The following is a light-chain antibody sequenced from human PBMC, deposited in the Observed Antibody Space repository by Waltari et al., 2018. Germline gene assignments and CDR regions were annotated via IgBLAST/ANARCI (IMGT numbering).Light chain of an antibody. J-gene: IGKJ4*01. CDR2: DAS. V-gene: IGKV1-12*01. CDR3: QQANTFPLT. Sequence: DIQMTQSPTSVSAPVGDRVSITCRASQDISIWVAWYQQQPGKAPKFLIYDASNLQSGVPSRFSGRGSGTDFTLTISSLQPEDFATYYCQQANTFPLTFGGGTKVEMK. CDR1: QDISIW.